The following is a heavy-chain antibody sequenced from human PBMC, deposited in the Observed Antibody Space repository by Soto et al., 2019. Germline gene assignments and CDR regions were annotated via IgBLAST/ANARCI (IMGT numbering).Heavy chain of an antibody. D-gene: IGHD3-3*01. CDR1: GGSISSGGYY. CDR3: ARVGIFGTTFYVRRYFDY. V-gene: IGHV4-31*03. CDR2: IYYSGST. J-gene: IGHJ4*02. Sequence: SETLSLTRTVSGGSISSGGYYWSWIRQHPGKGLEWNGYIYYSGSTYYNPSLKSRVTISVDTSKNQFSLKLSSVTAADTAVYYCARVGIFGTTFYVRRYFDYWGQGTLVTVSS.